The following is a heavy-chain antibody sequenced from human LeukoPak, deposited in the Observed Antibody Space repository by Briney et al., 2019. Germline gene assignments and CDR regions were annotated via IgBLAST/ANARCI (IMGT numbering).Heavy chain of an antibody. CDR1: GGTFSSYA. CDR2: IIPIFGTA. CDR3: ARDRGGGRAADYWYFDL. V-gene: IGHV1-69*13. Sequence: SVKVSCKASGGTFSSYAISWVRQAPGQGLEWMGGIIPIFGTANYAQEFQGRVTITADESTSTAYMELSSLRSEDTAVYYCARDRGGGRAADYWYFDLWGRGTLVTVSS. D-gene: IGHD2-15*01. J-gene: IGHJ2*01.